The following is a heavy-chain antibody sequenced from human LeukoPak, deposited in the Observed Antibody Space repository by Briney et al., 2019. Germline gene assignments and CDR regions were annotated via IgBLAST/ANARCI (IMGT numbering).Heavy chain of an antibody. D-gene: IGHD6-13*01. CDR2: INPSGGTT. V-gene: IGHV1-46*01. CDR3: ARAQSSIWPPAPIDY. Sequence: ASVKVSCKASGYTFTSYYMHWVRQAPGQGLEWMGIINPSGGTTNYAQKFQGRVTITADVSTSTAYMELSSLRSEDTAVYYCARAQSSIWPPAPIDYWGQGTLVTVSS. J-gene: IGHJ4*02. CDR1: GYTFTSYY.